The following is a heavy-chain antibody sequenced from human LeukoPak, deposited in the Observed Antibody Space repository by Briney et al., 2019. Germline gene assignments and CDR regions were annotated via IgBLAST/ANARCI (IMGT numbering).Heavy chain of an antibody. CDR1: GFTFSSYS. CDR2: ISGNGVDT. CDR3: AKKPGGARGTFEI. J-gene: IGHJ3*02. Sequence: GGSLRLSCAASGFTFSSYSMNWVRQAPGKGLEWVSAISGNGVDTYYADPVKGRFTISRDNSKNTVYVQMNSLRAEDTAIYYCAKKPGGARGTFEIWGQGTMVTVSS. D-gene: IGHD2-8*02. V-gene: IGHV3-23*01.